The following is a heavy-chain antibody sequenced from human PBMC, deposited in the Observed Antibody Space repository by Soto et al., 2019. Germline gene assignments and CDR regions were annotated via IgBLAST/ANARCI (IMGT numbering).Heavy chain of an antibody. J-gene: IGHJ5*02. CDR3: AADGYYYDSSGFLFDP. V-gene: IGHV1-58*01. CDR1: GFTFTSSA. Sequence: SVKVSCKASGFTFTSSAVQWVRQARGQRLEWIGWIVVGSGNTNYAQKFQERVTITRDMSTSTAYMELSSLRSEDTAVYYCAADGYYYDSSGFLFDPWGQGTLVTVSS. D-gene: IGHD3-22*01. CDR2: IVVGSGNT.